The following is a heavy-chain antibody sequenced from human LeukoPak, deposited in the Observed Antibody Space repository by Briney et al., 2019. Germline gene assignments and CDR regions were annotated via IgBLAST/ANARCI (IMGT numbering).Heavy chain of an antibody. CDR3: ARDAGDIVVVPAAHYYYYGMDV. CDR1: GYTFTSYG. J-gene: IGHJ6*02. V-gene: IGHV1-18*01. CDR2: ISAYNGNT. D-gene: IGHD2-2*01. Sequence: AASVKVSCKASGYTFTSYGISWVRQAPGQGLEWMGWISAYNGNTNYAQKLQGRVTMTTDTSTSTAYMELRSLRSDDTAVYYCARDAGDIVVVPAAHYYYYGMDVWGQGTTVTVSS.